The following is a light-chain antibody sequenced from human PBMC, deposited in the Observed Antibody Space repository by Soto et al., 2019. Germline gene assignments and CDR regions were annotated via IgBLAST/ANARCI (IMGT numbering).Light chain of an antibody. J-gene: IGLJ3*02. V-gene: IGLV1-44*01. CDR2: SND. CDR1: SSNIGSNT. Sequence: QSVLTQPPSASGAPGQRVTISCSGSSSNIGSNTVNWYQQVPGTAPKLLIYSNDQRPSGVPDRFSGSKSGTSASLAISGLQSEDEADYYCAAWDDSLNGPHGVFGGGTQLTVL. CDR3: AAWDDSLNGPHGV.